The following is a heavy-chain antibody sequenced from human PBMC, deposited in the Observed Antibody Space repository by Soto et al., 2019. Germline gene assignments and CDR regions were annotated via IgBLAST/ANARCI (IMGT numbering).Heavy chain of an antibody. CDR1: GFTFSSYS. CDR3: ASLAVAGTRWHAFDI. J-gene: IGHJ3*02. V-gene: IGHV3-21*01. D-gene: IGHD6-19*01. CDR2: ISSSSSYI. Sequence: EVQLVESGGGLVKPGGSLRLSCAASGFTFSSYSMNWVRQAPGKGLEWVSSISSSSSYIYYADSVKGRFTISRDNAKNSLYLQMNSLRAEDTAVYYCASLAVAGTRWHAFDIWGQGTMVTVSS.